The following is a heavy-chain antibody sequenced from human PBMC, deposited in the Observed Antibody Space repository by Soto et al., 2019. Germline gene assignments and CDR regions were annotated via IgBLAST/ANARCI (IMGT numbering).Heavy chain of an antibody. D-gene: IGHD1-26*01. CDR3: AKDGWELLRGFDP. V-gene: IGHV3-23*01. CDR1: GFTFRNYA. Sequence: EVQLLESGGGLVQPGGSLRLSCAASGFTFRNYAMSWVRQAPGKGLEWVSAISGSVSSTYYADSVKGRFTISRDHSKNTLYLQMSSLRDEDTAVYYCAKDGWELLRGFDPWGQGTLVTVSS. J-gene: IGHJ5*02. CDR2: ISGSVSST.